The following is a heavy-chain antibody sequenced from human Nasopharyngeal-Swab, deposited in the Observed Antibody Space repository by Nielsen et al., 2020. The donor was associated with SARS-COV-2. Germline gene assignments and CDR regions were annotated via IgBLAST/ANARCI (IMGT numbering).Heavy chain of an antibody. D-gene: IGHD5-12*01. Sequence: SETLSLTCTVSGASISTYYWSWVRQPPGKGLEWIGYIYYSGSTNYNPSLKSRLTMSLDTSKKKFSLNLSSVNAADTAVYYCAKGARGYSGYIDHWGQGTLVTVSS. V-gene: IGHV4-59*01. J-gene: IGHJ4*02. CDR3: AKGARGYSGYIDH. CDR2: IYYSGST. CDR1: GASISTYY.